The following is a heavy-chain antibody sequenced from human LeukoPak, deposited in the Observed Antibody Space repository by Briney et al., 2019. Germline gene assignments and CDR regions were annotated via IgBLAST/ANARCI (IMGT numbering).Heavy chain of an antibody. CDR1: GFTFSSYG. Sequence: TGGSLRLSCAASGFTFSSYGMHWVRQAPGKGLEWVAVISYDGSNKYYADSVKGRFTISRDNSKNTLYLQMNSLRAEDTAVYYCARDREGMAPLDYWGQGTLVTVSS. D-gene: IGHD5-24*01. V-gene: IGHV3-30*03. J-gene: IGHJ4*02. CDR2: ISYDGSNK. CDR3: ARDREGMAPLDY.